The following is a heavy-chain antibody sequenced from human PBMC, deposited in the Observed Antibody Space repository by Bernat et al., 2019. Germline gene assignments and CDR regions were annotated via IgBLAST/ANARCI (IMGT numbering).Heavy chain of an antibody. J-gene: IGHJ4*02. CDR2: IVVGSGNT. Sequence: QMQLVQSGPEVKKPGTSVKVSCKASGFTFTSSAMQWVRQARGQRLEWIGWIVVGSGNTNYAQKFQERVTITRDMSTSTAYMELSSLRSEDTAVYFCVADRYYDSSGIFDYWGQGTLVTVSS. D-gene: IGHD3-22*01. CDR1: GFTFTSSA. V-gene: IGHV1-58*02. CDR3: VADRYYDSSGIFDY.